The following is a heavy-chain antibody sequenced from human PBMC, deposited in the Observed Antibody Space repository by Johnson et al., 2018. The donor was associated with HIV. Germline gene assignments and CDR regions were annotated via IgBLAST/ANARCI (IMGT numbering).Heavy chain of an antibody. J-gene: IGHJ3*02. CDR3: ARDWTPAYSGIYYDALDI. CDR1: GFTFSVYD. D-gene: IGHD1-26*01. Sequence: VQLVESGGGVVQPGTSLRLSCTASGFTFSVYDMHWVRHATGKGLDWVSAVGNDGDTYYSGSVTGRCAVSREKAKNSVSLQMNSLRAGDTAVYFCARDWTPAYSGIYYDALDIWGKGTMVTVSS. V-gene: IGHV3-13*01. CDR2: VGNDGDT.